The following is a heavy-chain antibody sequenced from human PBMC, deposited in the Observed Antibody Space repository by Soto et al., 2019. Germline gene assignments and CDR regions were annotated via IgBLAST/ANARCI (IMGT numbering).Heavy chain of an antibody. CDR2: IKQDGSEK. J-gene: IGHJ4*02. D-gene: IGHD1-26*01. V-gene: IGHV3-7*02. CDR3: GGGSYTIDY. CDR1: GLTFSSYW. Sequence: EVQLVESGGGLVQPGGSLRLSCAASGLTFSSYWMTWVRQAPGKGLEWVANIKQDGSEKYYVDSVKGRFTISRDNAKNSLYLQMNSLRAEDTAVYYCGGGSYTIDYWGQGTLFTVSS.